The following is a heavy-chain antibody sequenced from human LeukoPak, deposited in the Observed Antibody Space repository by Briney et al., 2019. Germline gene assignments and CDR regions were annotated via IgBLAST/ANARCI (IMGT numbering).Heavy chain of an antibody. CDR1: GGSISSYY. V-gene: IGHV4-4*09. Sequence: SETLSLTCTVSGGSISSYYWSWIRQPPGKGLEWIGYIYTSGSTNYNPSLKSRVTISVDTSKNQSSLKLSSVTAADTAVYYCARQEANEYSSAASFDPWGQGTLVTVSS. J-gene: IGHJ5*02. CDR3: ARQEANEYSSAASFDP. CDR2: IYTSGST. D-gene: IGHD6-6*01.